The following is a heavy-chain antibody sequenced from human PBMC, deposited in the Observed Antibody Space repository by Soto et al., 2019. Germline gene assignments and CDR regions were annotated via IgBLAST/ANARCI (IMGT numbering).Heavy chain of an antibody. Sequence: SVKVSCKASGGTFSSYAISWVRQAPGQGLEWMGGIIPIFGTANYAQKFQGRVTITADESTSTAYMELSSLRSEDTAVYYCASRPRLNYYDSSGYFDYWGQGTLVTVS. CDR2: IIPIFGTA. D-gene: IGHD3-22*01. CDR3: ASRPRLNYYDSSGYFDY. V-gene: IGHV1-69*13. J-gene: IGHJ4*02. CDR1: GGTFSSYA.